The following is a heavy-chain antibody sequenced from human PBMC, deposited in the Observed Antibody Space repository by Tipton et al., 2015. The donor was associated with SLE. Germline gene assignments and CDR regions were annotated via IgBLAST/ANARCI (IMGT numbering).Heavy chain of an antibody. CDR3: ARSLESAYGPFDF. D-gene: IGHD5-12*01. CDR2: INHSGII. J-gene: IGHJ4*02. V-gene: IGHV4-34*01. CDR1: GGSFSGYN. Sequence: TLSLTCAVYGGSFSGYNWNWIRQSPGKGLEWIGEINHSGIINYNPALKSRVIVSIDTSKNQFSLRLNSVTAADTAVYYCARSLESAYGPFDFWGQGTLVTVSS.